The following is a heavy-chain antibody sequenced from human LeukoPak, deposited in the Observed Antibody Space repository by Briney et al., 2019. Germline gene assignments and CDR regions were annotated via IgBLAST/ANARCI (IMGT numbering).Heavy chain of an antibody. CDR2: ISSSSSTI. CDR1: GFTFSSYS. V-gene: IGHV3-48*01. CDR3: ATEIITMIVVAEDY. Sequence: GGSLRLSCAASGFTFSSYSMNRVRQAPGKGLEWVSYISSSSSTIYYADSVKGRFTISRDNSKNTVYLQMNSLRAEDTAVYYCATEIITMIVVAEDYWGQGTLVTVSS. J-gene: IGHJ4*02. D-gene: IGHD3-22*01.